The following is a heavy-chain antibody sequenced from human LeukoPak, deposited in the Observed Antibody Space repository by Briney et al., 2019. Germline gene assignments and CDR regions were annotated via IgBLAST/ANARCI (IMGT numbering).Heavy chain of an antibody. V-gene: IGHV4-34*01. J-gene: IGHJ6*03. CDR1: GGSFIGYY. D-gene: IGHD2-2*01. CDR3: ARGPTDCSSTSCPPYFYMDV. Sequence: PSETLSLTCAVYGGSFIGYYRSWIRQPPGKGLEWIGEINHSGSTNYNPSLKSRVTISVDTSKNQFSLKLSSVTAADTAVYYCARGPTDCSSTSCPPYFYMDVWGKGTTVTVSS. CDR2: INHSGST.